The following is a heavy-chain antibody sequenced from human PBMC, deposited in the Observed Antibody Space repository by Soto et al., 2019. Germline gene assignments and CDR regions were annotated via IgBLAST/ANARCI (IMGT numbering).Heavy chain of an antibody. Sequence: SETLSLTCTVSGGSISSGGFYWSWIRQHPGKGLEWIGYIYYSGSTYYNPSLKSRVTISLDTSKNQFSLKLSSVTAADTAVYYCARGSYYDSSGYYYPFDYWGQGTLVTVSS. CDR1: GGSISSGGFY. CDR2: IYYSGST. D-gene: IGHD3-22*01. J-gene: IGHJ4*02. V-gene: IGHV4-31*03. CDR3: ARGSYYDSSGYYYPFDY.